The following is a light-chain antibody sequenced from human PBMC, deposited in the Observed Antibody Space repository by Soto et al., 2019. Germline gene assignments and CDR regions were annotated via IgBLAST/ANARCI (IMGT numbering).Light chain of an antibody. Sequence: EIVLTQSPGTLSLSPGERATLCCRASQSVTSSYLTWYQQKPGQAPRLLIYGASTRAAGIPDRFSGSGSGTDFTLTISSLEPEDFAVYYCQQYGKLPITFGRGTRLEI. V-gene: IGKV3-20*01. J-gene: IGKJ5*01. CDR3: QQYGKLPIT. CDR2: GAS. CDR1: QSVTSSY.